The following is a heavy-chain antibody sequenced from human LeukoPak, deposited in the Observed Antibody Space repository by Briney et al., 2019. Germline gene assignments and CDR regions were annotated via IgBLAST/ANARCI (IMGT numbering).Heavy chain of an antibody. D-gene: IGHD6-19*01. J-gene: IGHJ3*02. CDR3: AKGSIAVAGTRIVDAFDI. CDR2: IGGSGGST. CDR1: GFTFSSYA. V-gene: IGHV3-23*01. Sequence: GGSLRLSCAASGFTFSSYAMSWVRQAPGKGLEWVSAIGGSGGSTYYADSVKGRFTISRDNSKNTLYLQMNSLRAEDTAVYYCAKGSIAVAGTRIVDAFDIWGQGTMVTVSS.